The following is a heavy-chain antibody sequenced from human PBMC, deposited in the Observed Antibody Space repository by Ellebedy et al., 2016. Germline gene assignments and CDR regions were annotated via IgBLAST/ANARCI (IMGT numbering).Heavy chain of an antibody. CDR3: ARDVSGTYDSSGYGY. V-gene: IGHV1-46*01. Sequence: ASVQVSCKASGYTFTSYYMHWVRQPPGQGLEWMGIINPSGGSTSYAQKFQGRVTMTRDTSTSTVYMELSSLRSEDTAVYYCARDVSGTYDSSGYGYWGQGTLVTVSS. CDR2: INPSGGST. CDR1: GYTFTSYY. D-gene: IGHD3-22*01. J-gene: IGHJ4*02.